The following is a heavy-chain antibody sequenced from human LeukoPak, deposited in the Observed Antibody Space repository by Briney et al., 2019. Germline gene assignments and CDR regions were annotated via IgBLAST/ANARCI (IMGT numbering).Heavy chain of an antibody. CDR2: ISGSGGST. Sequence: GGSXRLSXXXXXXXFSSYAMSWVRXAPGKGLEWVSAISGSGGSTYYADSVKGRFTISRDNSKNTLYLQMNSLRAEDTAVYYCAKGSAVVAAWGQGTLVAVSS. J-gene: IGHJ4*02. V-gene: IGHV3-23*01. D-gene: IGHD2-15*01. CDR3: AKGSAVVAA. CDR1: XXXFSSYA.